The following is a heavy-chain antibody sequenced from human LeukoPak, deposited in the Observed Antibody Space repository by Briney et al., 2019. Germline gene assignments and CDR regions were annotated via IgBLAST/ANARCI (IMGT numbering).Heavy chain of an antibody. D-gene: IGHD5-24*01. Sequence: GGSLRLSCAASGFTFSSYWMHWVRQAPGKGLMWVSRINSDGSSTSYADSVKGRFTISRDNAKNTLYLQMNSLRAEDTAVYYCARDRDGYTSYYFDYWGQGTLVTVSS. J-gene: IGHJ4*02. CDR2: INSDGSST. V-gene: IGHV3-74*01. CDR3: ARDRDGYTSYYFDY. CDR1: GFTFSSYW.